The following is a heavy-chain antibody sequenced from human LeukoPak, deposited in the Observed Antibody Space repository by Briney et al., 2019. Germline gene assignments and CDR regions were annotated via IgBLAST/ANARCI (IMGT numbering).Heavy chain of an antibody. CDR3: ARVWVPVVAATKGEHYFDY. CDR2: INHSGST. Sequence: PSETLSLTCAVYGGSFSGYYWSWIRQPPGKGLEWIGEINHSGSTNYNPSLKSRVTISVDTSKNQFSLKLSSVTAADTAVYYCARVWVPVVAATKGEHYFDYWGQGTLVTVSS. CDR1: GGSFSGYY. V-gene: IGHV4-34*01. J-gene: IGHJ4*02. D-gene: IGHD2-15*01.